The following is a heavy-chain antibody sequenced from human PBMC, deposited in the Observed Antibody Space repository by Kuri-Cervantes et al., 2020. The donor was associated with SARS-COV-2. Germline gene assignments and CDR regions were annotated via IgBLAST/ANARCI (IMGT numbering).Heavy chain of an antibody. J-gene: IGHJ4*02. Sequence: ASVKVSCKASGGTFSSYAISWVRQAPGQGLEWMGIINPSGGSTSYAQKFQGRVTMTRDTSTSTVYTELSSLRSEDTAVYYCARDWGQSRYDFWSGYALGYWGQGTLVTVSS. CDR2: INPSGGST. CDR1: GGTFSSYA. V-gene: IGHV1-46*01. D-gene: IGHD3-3*01. CDR3: ARDWGQSRYDFWSGYALGY.